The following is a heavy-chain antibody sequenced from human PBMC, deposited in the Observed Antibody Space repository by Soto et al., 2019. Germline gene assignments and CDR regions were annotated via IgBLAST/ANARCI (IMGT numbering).Heavy chain of an antibody. CDR1: GFTFDNYV. V-gene: IGHV3-23*01. J-gene: IGHJ4*02. CDR3: AKRFDDSSTWSFDH. CDR2: ISGNGARA. Sequence: VQLLQSGGGLVQPGGSLRLSCAASGFTFDNYVMTWVRQAPGKGLEWVAGISGNGARAYYGDSVKGRFIVSRDNSKNTQYLQMNSLRVEDTALYYCAKRFDDSSTWSFDHCGLGTLVTVSS. D-gene: IGHD6-6*01.